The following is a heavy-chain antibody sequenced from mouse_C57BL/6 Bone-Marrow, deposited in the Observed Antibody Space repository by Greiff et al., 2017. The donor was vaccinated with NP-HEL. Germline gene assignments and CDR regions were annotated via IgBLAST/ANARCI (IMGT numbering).Heavy chain of an antibody. J-gene: IGHJ4*01. Sequence: QVQLKESGPGLVAPSKSLSITCTVSGFSLTSYGVHWVRQPPGKGLEWLVVIWSDGSTTYNSALKSRLSISKDNSKSQVFLKMNSLQTDDTAMYYCARLHSNYLYAMDYRGQGTSVTVSS. V-gene: IGHV2-6*03. CDR1: GFSLTSYG. D-gene: IGHD2-5*01. CDR3: ARLHSNYLYAMDY. CDR2: IWSDGST.